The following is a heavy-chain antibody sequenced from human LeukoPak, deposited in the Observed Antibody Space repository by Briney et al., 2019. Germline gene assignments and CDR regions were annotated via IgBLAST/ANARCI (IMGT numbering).Heavy chain of an antibody. CDR1: GGSSSSGTYY. CDR3: AREGSDWVFDY. V-gene: IGHV4-31*03. D-gene: IGHD6-19*01. CDR2: SSYSGST. J-gene: IGHJ4*02. Sequence: SETLSLTCTVSGGSSSSGTYYWSWIRQRPGKGLEWIGCSSYSGSTYYNPSLKSRFTISVDTSKNQFSLNLISVTAADTAVYYCAREGSDWVFDYWGQGTLVTVSS.